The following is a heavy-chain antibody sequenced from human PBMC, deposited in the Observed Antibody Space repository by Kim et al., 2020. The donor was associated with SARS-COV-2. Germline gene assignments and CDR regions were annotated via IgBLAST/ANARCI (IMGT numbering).Heavy chain of an antibody. Sequence: GGSLRLSCAASGFTFTSYAMNWVRQAPGKGLEWVSVISGGGGSTYYADSVKGRFTISRDNSKNMLYLQMNSLRAEDTAVYYCAKELSMTTDTSGGDFFDYWGRGTPVTVSS. J-gene: IGHJ4*02. CDR2: ISGGGGST. D-gene: IGHD4-17*01. V-gene: IGHV3-23*01. CDR1: GFTFTSYA. CDR3: AKELSMTTDTSGGDFFDY.